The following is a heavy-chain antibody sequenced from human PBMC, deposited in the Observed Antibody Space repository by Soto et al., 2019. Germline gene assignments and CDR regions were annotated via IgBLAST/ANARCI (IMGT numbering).Heavy chain of an antibody. CDR2: INAGNGNT. CDR1: GYTFTSYA. D-gene: IGHD2-2*01. J-gene: IGHJ4*02. Sequence: ASVKVSCKASGYTFTSYAMHWVRQAPGQRLEWMGWINAGNGNTKYSQKFQGRVTITRDTSASTTYMELSSLRSEDTAVYYCARDSGPRRLYAALYWGQGTLVTVSS. CDR3: ARDSGPRRLYAALY. V-gene: IGHV1-3*01.